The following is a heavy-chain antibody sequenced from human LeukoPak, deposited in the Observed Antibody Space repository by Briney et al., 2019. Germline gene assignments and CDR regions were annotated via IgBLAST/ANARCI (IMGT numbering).Heavy chain of an antibody. D-gene: IGHD5-18*01. CDR1: GFTFSTYR. CDR3: ARGGYSYGYLYLADWYFDL. J-gene: IGHJ2*01. CDR2: IKQDGSEK. Sequence: PGGSLRLSCAASGFTFSTYRMSWVRQAPGKGLEWVANIKQDGSEKHYVDSVKGRFTISRDNAKNSLYLQMNSLRAEDTAVYYCARGGYSYGYLYLADWYFDLWGRGTLVTVSS. V-gene: IGHV3-7*01.